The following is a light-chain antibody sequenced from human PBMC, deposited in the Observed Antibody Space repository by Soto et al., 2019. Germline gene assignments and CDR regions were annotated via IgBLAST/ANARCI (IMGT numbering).Light chain of an antibody. V-gene: IGKV3-15*01. CDR2: GAS. J-gene: IGKJ1*01. Sequence: ETVMTQSPATLSVSPGERATLSCRASQSISSDLAWYQQKPGLAPRLLIFGASTRATSIPARFTGSRSGTEFTLTISSLQSEDFAVYYCQQYNTWPRTFCQGTKVESK. CDR3: QQYNTWPRT. CDR1: QSISSD.